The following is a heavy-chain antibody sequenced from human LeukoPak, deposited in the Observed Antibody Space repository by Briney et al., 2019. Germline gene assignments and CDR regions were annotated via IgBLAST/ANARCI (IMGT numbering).Heavy chain of an antibody. CDR3: ATRRNYYDSSGYYPVEIDY. Sequence: ASVKVSCKASGYTFTGYYIHWVRQAPGQGLEWMGWINPNSGGTKYAQKFQGRVTMTRDTSISTAYMGLSRLRSDDTAVYYCATRRNYYDSSGYYPVEIDYWGQGTLVTVSS. V-gene: IGHV1-2*02. CDR1: GYTFTGYY. D-gene: IGHD3-22*01. CDR2: INPNSGGT. J-gene: IGHJ4*02.